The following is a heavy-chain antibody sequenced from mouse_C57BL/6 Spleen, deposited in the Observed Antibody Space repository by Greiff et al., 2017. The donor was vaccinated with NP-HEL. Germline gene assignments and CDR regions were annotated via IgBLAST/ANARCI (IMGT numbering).Heavy chain of an antibody. CDR3: ARWYYGSSYWYFDV. D-gene: IGHD1-1*01. CDR2: ISDGGSYT. V-gene: IGHV5-4*01. CDR1: GFTFSSYA. Sequence: EVQVVESGGGLVKPGGSLKLSCAASGFTFSSYAMSWVRQTPEKRLEWVATISDGGSYTYYPDNVKGRFTISRDNAKNNLYLQMSHLKSEDTAMYYCARWYYGSSYWYFDVWGTGTTVTVSS. J-gene: IGHJ1*03.